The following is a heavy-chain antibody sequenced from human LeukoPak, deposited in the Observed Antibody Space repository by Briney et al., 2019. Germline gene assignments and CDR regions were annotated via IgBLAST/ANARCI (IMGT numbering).Heavy chain of an antibody. V-gene: IGHV3-23*01. CDR3: ANPPANPSSRGIP. CDR2: ISGSGGST. J-gene: IGHJ3*01. Sequence: GGSLRLSCAASGFIFSSYAMSWVRQAPGKGLEGVSAISGSGGSTYYADSVKGRFTISRDNSKNTLYLQMNSLRAEDTAVYYCANPPANPSSRGIPWGQGTMVTVSS. CDR1: GFIFSSYA. D-gene: IGHD4/OR15-4a*01.